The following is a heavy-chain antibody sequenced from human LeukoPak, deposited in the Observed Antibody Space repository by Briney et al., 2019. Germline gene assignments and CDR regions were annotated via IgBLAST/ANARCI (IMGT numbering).Heavy chain of an antibody. V-gene: IGHV3-23*01. CDR1: GFTFSSYA. J-gene: IGHJ4*02. D-gene: IGHD2-2*01. Sequence: LTGGSLRLSCATSGFTFSSYAMSWVRQAPGKGLEWVSGLHADSGMTYYADSVKGRFTISRDNSKNTLYFQMNSLRAEDTAVHYCVKDFLHGPHIEPVGSVGPFDYWGQGTLVTVSS. CDR2: LHADSGMT. CDR3: VKDFLHGPHIEPVGSVGPFDY.